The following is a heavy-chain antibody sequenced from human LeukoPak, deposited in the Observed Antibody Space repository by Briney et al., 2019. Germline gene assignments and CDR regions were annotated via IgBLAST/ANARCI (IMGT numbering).Heavy chain of an antibody. D-gene: IGHD5-24*01. CDR3: ARGSEMATIVY. CDR1: GYTFTSYG. CDR2: INPSGGST. Sequence: ASVKVSCKASGYTFTSYGISWVRQAPGQGLEWMGIINPSGGSTSYAQKFQGRVTMTRNTSISTAYMELSSLRSEDTAVYYCARGSEMATIVYWGQGTLVTVSS. J-gene: IGHJ4*02. V-gene: IGHV1-8*02.